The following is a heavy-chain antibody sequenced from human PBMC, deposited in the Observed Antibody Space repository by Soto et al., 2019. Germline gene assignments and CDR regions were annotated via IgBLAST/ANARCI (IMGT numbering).Heavy chain of an antibody. J-gene: IGHJ6*02. CDR1: GYTFTSYA. CDR2: ISPYSGDT. D-gene: IGHD1-26*01. CDR3: ARVSSATPDYYYGMDV. Sequence: ASVKVSCKASGYTFTSYAMHWVRQAPGQGLQWMGWISPYSGDTNYAQKFQGRVTMTTDTSTSTAYLELRSLRSDDTAVYYCARVSSATPDYYYGMDVWGQGTTVTVSS. V-gene: IGHV1-18*01.